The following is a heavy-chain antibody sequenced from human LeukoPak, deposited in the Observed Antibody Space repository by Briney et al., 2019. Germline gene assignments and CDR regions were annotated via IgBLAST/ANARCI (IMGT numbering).Heavy chain of an antibody. V-gene: IGHV3-33*08. CDR2: VWYDGNNE. J-gene: IGHJ6*02. D-gene: IGHD6-13*01. CDR1: GFTFSNYA. Sequence: GGSLRLSCAASGFTFSNYAMSWVRQAPGKGLEWVAAVWYDGNNEYYADSVKGRFTISRDNAKSSLYLQMNSLRAEDTAVYYCARDPYSSSWSYGMDVWGQGTAVTVSS. CDR3: ARDPYSSSWSYGMDV.